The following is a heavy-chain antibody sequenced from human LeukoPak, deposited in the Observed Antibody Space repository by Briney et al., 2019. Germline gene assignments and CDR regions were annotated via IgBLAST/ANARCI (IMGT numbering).Heavy chain of an antibody. CDR3: ARHWLAEYYFDY. CDR2: INPSGGST. D-gene: IGHD3-9*01. V-gene: IGHV1-46*01. CDR1: GYTFTSYY. J-gene: IGHJ4*02. Sequence: ASVKVSYKASGYTFTSYYMHWVRQAPGQGLEWMGIINPSGGSTSYAQKFQGRVTMTRDMSTSTVYMELSSLRSEDTAVYYCARHWLAEYYFDYWGQGTLVTVSS.